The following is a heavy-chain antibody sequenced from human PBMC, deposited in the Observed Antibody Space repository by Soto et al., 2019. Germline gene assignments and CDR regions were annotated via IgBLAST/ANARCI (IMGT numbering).Heavy chain of an antibody. CDR3: AKDVYCGGDCYHDYRYFQH. Sequence: VGSLRLSCAASGVTFSSYSMIWVLQAPGKGLEWVSAISGSGGSTYYADSVKGRFTISRDNSKNTLYLQMNSLRAEDTAVYYCAKDVYCGGDCYHDYRYFQHWGQGTMVTVSS. D-gene: IGHD2-21*02. CDR2: ISGSGGST. J-gene: IGHJ1*01. V-gene: IGHV3-23*01. CDR1: GVTFSSYS.